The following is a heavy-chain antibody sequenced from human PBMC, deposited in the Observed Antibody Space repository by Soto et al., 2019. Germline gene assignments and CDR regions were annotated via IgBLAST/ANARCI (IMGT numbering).Heavy chain of an antibody. J-gene: IGHJ4*02. CDR1: GFTFSSYA. CDR3: AKDTPAILLMVYAPPPPGY. V-gene: IGHV3-23*01. Sequence: PGGSLRLSCAASGFTFSSYAMSWVRQAPGKGLEWVSAISGSGGSTYYADSVKGRFTISRDNSKNTLYLQMNSLRAEDTAVYYCAKDTPAILLMVYAPPPPGYWGQGTLVTVSS. D-gene: IGHD2-8*01. CDR2: ISGSGGST.